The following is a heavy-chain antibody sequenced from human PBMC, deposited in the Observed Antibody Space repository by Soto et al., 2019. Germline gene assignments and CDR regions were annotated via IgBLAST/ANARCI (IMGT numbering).Heavy chain of an antibody. J-gene: IGHJ6*03. CDR2: ISAYNGDT. CDR1: GNTFPTYV. D-gene: IGHD6-6*01. V-gene: IGHV1-18*01. CDR3: ARVRQLVGYFYYYMDV. Sequence: QVQLLQSGAEGKKPGPSGKVSSKAPGNTFPTYVITGFHQPLEQGLKGRGWISAYNGDTHYTQRLQGRVTMTTDTSTSTAYMELRGLRSDDTAVYYCARVRQLVGYFYYYMDVWGKGTTVTVSS.